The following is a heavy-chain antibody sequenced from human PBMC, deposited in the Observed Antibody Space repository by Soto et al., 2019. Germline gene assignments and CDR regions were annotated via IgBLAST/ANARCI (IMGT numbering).Heavy chain of an antibody. CDR1: GYTSANFG. CDR2: VSGNNGAS. D-gene: IGHD3-3*01. Sequence: GXSVRVPDRAPGYTSANFGVSWVRQAPGQGLEFMGWVSGNNGASNPAPKVQGRITMTLDTSTGVSYMALRSLRSDDTAIYYCVRDKKYLRVNGNWFDSWGQGTLVTVSS. CDR3: VRDKKYLRVNGNWFDS. V-gene: IGHV1-18*04. J-gene: IGHJ5*01.